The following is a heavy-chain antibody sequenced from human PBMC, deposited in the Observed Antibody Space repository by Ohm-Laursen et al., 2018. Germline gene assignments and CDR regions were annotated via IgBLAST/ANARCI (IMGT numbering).Heavy chain of an antibody. J-gene: IGHJ6*02. CDR3: ARGHYDMNL. V-gene: IGHV3-7*01. CDR1: GFTFRSYS. Sequence: SLRLSCAASGFTFRSYSMNWVRQAPGKGLEWVAHINQDGSEKNYGDSVKGRFTISRDNAKNSLYLQMNSLRVEDTAVFYCARGHYDMNLWGQGTTVTVSS. CDR2: INQDGSEK.